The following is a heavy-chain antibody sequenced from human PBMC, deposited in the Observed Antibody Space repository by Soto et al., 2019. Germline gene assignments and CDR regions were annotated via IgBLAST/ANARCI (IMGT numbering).Heavy chain of an antibody. CDR1: GGSISSGGYC. J-gene: IGHJ5*02. CDR3: ARQQIAVAAPYNWFDP. V-gene: IGHV4-31*03. D-gene: IGHD6-19*01. CDR2: IYYSGST. Sequence: SETLSLTCTVSGGSISSGGYCWSWIRQHPGKGLEWIGYIYYSGSTYYNPSLKSRVTISVDTSKNQFSLKLSSVTAADTAVYYCARQQIAVAAPYNWFDPWGQGTLVTVSS.